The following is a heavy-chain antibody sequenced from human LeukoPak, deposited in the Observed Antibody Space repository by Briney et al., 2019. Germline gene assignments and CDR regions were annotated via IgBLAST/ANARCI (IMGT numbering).Heavy chain of an antibody. CDR2: INSDGSST. D-gene: IGHD6-13*01. CDR1: GFTFSSYW. V-gene: IGHV3-74*01. J-gene: IGHJ2*01. Sequence: PGGSLRLSCAASGFTFSSYWMHWVRQAPGKGLVWVSRINSDGSSTSYADSVKGRFTISRDNAKNTLYLQMNSLRADDTAVYYCAKNWQQLVLRLGYFDLWGRGTLVTVSS. CDR3: AKNWQQLVLRLGYFDL.